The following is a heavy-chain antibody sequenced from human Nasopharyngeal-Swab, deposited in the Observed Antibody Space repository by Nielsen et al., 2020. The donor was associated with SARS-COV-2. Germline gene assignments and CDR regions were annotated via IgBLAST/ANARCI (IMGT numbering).Heavy chain of an antibody. CDR1: GGSISSGSYY. D-gene: IGHD1-26*01. J-gene: IGHJ3*02. CDR2: IYTSGIT. Sequence: SETLSLTCTVSGGSISSGSYYWSRLRQPAGKGLGYIGRIYTSGITNYNPSPKSRVSISVDTSKNQFSLRLNHVTAADTAVYYCAIQPSGTFRSDAFDIWGQGTMVTVSS. CDR3: AIQPSGTFRSDAFDI. V-gene: IGHV4-61*02.